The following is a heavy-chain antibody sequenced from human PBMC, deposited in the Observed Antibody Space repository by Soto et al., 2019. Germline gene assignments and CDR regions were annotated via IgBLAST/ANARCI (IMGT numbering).Heavy chain of an antibody. CDR3: ARLRGYGNLDY. V-gene: IGHV4-59*08. CDR2: IYYSGST. Sequence: SETLSLTCTVSGGSISSYYWSWIRQPPGKGLEWIGYIYYSGSTNYNPSLKSRVTISVDTSKNQFSLKLSSVTAADTAVYYCARLRGYGNLDYWGQGTLVTVSS. J-gene: IGHJ4*02. D-gene: IGHD5-12*01. CDR1: GGSISSYY.